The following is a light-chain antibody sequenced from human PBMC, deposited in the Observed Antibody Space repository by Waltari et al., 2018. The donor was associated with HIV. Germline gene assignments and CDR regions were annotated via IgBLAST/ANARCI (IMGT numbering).Light chain of an antibody. CDR1: SSDIGGYDF. CDR3: GSHRPITTVV. Sequence: QSALTQPASVSGSPGQSITISCTGTSSDIGGYDFVAWYQQHPGKAPKLIMYDVSSRPAGVSDRFAGSKSGNTASLTISGLQAEDEGDYYCGSHRPITTVVFGGGTTLTV. J-gene: IGLJ2*01. CDR2: DVS. V-gene: IGLV2-14*03.